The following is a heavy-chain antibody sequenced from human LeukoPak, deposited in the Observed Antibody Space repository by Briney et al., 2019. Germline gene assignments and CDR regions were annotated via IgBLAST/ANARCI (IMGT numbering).Heavy chain of an antibody. D-gene: IGHD3-10*01. CDR1: GFTFSSYA. V-gene: IGHV3-30-3*01. Sequence: GGPLRLSCAASGFTFSSYAMHWVRQAPGKGLEWVAVISYDGSNKYYADSVKGRFTISRDNAKNSLYLQMNSLRAEDTAVYYCARVDVYPRGGFDYWGQGTLVTVSS. J-gene: IGHJ4*02. CDR2: ISYDGSNK. CDR3: ARVDVYPRGGFDY.